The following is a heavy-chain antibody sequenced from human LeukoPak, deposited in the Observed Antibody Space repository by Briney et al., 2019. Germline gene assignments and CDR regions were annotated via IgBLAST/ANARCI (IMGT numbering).Heavy chain of an antibody. Sequence: GASVKVSCKASGYTFTSYGISWVRQAPGQGLEWMGWISAYNGNTNYAQKLQGRVTMTTDTSTSTAYMELRSLRSDDTAVYYCARGAILLHYYDSSGYHPVDWGQGTLVTVSS. CDR1: GYTFTSYG. CDR3: ARGAILLHYYDSSGYHPVD. D-gene: IGHD3-22*01. CDR2: ISAYNGNT. J-gene: IGHJ4*02. V-gene: IGHV1-18*01.